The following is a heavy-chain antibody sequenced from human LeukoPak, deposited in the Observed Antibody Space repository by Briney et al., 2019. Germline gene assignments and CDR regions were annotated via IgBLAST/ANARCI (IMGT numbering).Heavy chain of an antibody. Sequence: PGGSLRLSCAASGFNFSSYGMHWVRQAPGKGLEWVAVIWYDGSNKYYADSVKGRFTISRDNSKNTLYLQMNSLRAEDTAVYYCAKDSIVATITGFFDYWGQGTLVTVSS. D-gene: IGHD5-12*01. V-gene: IGHV3-33*06. J-gene: IGHJ4*02. CDR2: IWYDGSNK. CDR3: AKDSIVATITGFFDY. CDR1: GFNFSSYG.